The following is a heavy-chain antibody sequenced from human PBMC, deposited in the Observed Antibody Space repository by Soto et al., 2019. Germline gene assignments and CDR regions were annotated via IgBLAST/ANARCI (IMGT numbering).Heavy chain of an antibody. CDR2: IWYDGSNK. CDR1: GFTFSSYG. Sequence: QVQLVESGGGVGQPGRSLRLSCAASGFTFSSYGMHWVRQAPGKGLEWVAVIWYDGSNKYYADSVKGRFTISRDNSKNTLYLQMNSLRAEDTAVYYCARDLRDIVATIYSWVDYYYYYGMDVWGQGTTVTVSS. V-gene: IGHV3-33*01. CDR3: ARDLRDIVATIYSWVDYYYYYGMDV. D-gene: IGHD5-12*01. J-gene: IGHJ6*02.